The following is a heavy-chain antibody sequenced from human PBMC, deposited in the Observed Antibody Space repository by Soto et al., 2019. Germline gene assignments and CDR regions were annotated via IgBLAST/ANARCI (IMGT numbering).Heavy chain of an antibody. V-gene: IGHV3-48*03. Sequence: PGGSLRLSCAASGFTFSNYEMNWVRQAPGKGLEWVSYISSSGKTIYYADSVKGRFTISRDNAKNSLYLQMTGLRADDTAVYFCAKAPRTSTSPQYFDYWGQGTLGTVSS. J-gene: IGHJ4*02. CDR1: GFTFSNYE. D-gene: IGHD2-2*01. CDR2: ISSSGKTI. CDR3: AKAPRTSTSPQYFDY.